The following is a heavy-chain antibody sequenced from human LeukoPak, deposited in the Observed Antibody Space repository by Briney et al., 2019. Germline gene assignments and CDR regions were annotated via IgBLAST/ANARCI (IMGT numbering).Heavy chain of an antibody. Sequence: SGPTLVNPTQTLTLTCTFSGFSLSTSAPCVSWIRQPPGKALEWLARIDWDDDKYYSTSLKTRLTISKDTSQNHVVLTMTNMDPVDTATYYCARIYRGCSSTSCYFYFDYWGQGTLVTVSS. D-gene: IGHD2-2*01. CDR3: ARIYRGCSSTSCYFYFDY. CDR1: GFSLSTSAPC. CDR2: IDWDDDK. J-gene: IGHJ4*02. V-gene: IGHV2-70*11.